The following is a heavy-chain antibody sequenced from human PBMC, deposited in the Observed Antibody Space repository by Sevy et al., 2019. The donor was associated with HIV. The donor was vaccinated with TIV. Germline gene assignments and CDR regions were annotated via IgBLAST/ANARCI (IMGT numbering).Heavy chain of an antibody. Sequence: GGSLRLSCAASGFTFSNAWMSWVRQAPGKGLEWVGRIKSKTDGGTTDYAAPVKGRFTISRDDSKNKLYLQMNSLKTEDTAIYSCTTDSTKRGISALLDYWGQGTLVTVSS. CDR3: TTDSTKRGISALLDY. D-gene: IGHD7-27*01. CDR2: IKSKTDGGTT. J-gene: IGHJ4*02. CDR1: GFTFSNAW. V-gene: IGHV3-15*01.